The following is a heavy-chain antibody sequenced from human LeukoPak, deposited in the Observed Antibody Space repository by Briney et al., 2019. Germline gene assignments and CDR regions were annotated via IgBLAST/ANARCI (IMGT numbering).Heavy chain of an antibody. Sequence: SETLSLTCTVSGGSISSGDYYWSWIRQPPGKGLEWIGYIYYSGSTYYNPSLKSRVTISVDTSKNQFSLKLSSVTAADTAVYYCARVNDFTGDPHDAFDIWGQGTMVTVSS. CDR1: GGSISSGDYY. CDR2: IYYSGST. J-gene: IGHJ3*02. CDR3: ARVNDFTGDPHDAFDI. D-gene: IGHD3-3*01. V-gene: IGHV4-30-4*08.